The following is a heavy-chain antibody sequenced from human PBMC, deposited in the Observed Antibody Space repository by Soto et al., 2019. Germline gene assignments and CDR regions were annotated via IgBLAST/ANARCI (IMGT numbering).Heavy chain of an antibody. CDR2: IIPIFGTA. CDR1: GGTFSSYA. V-gene: IGHV1-69*01. Sequence: QVQLVQSGAEVQKPGSSVKVSCKASGGTFSSYAISWVRQAPGQGLEWMGGIIPIFGTANYAQKFQGRVTITADESTSTAYMELSSLRSEDTAVYYCARAHSSSWTRTFAEYFQHWGQGTLVTVSS. J-gene: IGHJ1*01. D-gene: IGHD6-13*01. CDR3: ARAHSSSWTRTFAEYFQH.